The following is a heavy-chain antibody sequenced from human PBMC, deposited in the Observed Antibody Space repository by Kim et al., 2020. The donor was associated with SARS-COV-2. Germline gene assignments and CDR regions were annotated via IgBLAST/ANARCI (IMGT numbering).Heavy chain of an antibody. J-gene: IGHJ4*02. Sequence: APKLQGRVTMTPDTSTSTAYMELRSLRSDDTAVYYCARTYYYDGGGYDYWGQGTLVTVSS. CDR3: ARTYYYDGGGYDY. D-gene: IGHD3-22*01. V-gene: IGHV1-18*01.